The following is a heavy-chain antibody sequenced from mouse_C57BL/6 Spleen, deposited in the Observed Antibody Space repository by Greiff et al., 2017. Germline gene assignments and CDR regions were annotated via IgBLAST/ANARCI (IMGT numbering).Heavy chain of an antibody. V-gene: IGHV1-64*01. CDR2: IHPNSGST. J-gene: IGHJ1*03. Sequence: QVQLQQPGAELVKPGASVKLSCKASGYTFTSYWMHWVKQRPGQGLEWIGMIHPNSGSTNYNEKFKSKATLTVDKSSSTAYMQLSSLTSEDSAVYYCARWGLTTGVAHWYFDVWGTGTTVTVSS. CDR1: GYTFTSYW. D-gene: IGHD1-1*01. CDR3: ARWGLTTGVAHWYFDV.